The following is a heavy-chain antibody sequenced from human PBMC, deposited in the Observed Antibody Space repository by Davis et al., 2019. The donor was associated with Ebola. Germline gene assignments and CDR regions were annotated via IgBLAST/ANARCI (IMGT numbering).Heavy chain of an antibody. V-gene: IGHV3-48*02. J-gene: IGHJ4*02. CDR1: GFTFSSYT. CDR3: VKGEQWAPSRSQTQYYFDY. CDR2: ITSSSSTI. Sequence: GESLKISCAASGFTFSSYTMNWVRQAPGKGLEWVSYITSSSSTIYYADSVKGRFTISRDNAKNSLYLQMNSLRDEDTAVYYCVKGEQWAPSRSQTQYYFDYWGQGTLVTVSS. D-gene: IGHD6-19*01.